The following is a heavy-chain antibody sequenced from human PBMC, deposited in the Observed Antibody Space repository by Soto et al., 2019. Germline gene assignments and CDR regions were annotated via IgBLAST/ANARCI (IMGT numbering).Heavy chain of an antibody. CDR3: ARAATVTPPYYFYY. CDR2: IIPIFGTA. Sequence: WASVKVSCKASGGTFSSYAISWVRQAPGQGLEWMGGIIPIFGTANYAQKFQGRVTITADESTSTAYMELSSLRSEDTAVYYCARAATVTPPYYFYYWGQGTLVTVSS. J-gene: IGHJ4*02. V-gene: IGHV1-69*13. D-gene: IGHD4-17*01. CDR1: GGTFSSYA.